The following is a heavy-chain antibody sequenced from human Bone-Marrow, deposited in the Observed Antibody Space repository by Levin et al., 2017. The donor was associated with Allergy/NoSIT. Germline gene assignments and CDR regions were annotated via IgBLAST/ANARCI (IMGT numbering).Heavy chain of an antibody. CDR2: IYISGNP. Sequence: GESLKISCAASGFNVSSNYMSWVRQPPGKGLEWISIIYISGNPYYADSVKGRFTISRDNSKNTVYLHINSLRDEDTALYYCATEDTKSPGVDYWGQGTQVTVSS. CDR3: ATEDTKSPGVDY. J-gene: IGHJ4*02. CDR1: GFNVSSNY. D-gene: IGHD2-2*01. V-gene: IGHV3-53*01.